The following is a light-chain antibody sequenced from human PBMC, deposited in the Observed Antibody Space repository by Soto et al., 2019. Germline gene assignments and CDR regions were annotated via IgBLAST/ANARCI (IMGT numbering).Light chain of an antibody. J-gene: IGLJ1*01. CDR1: SSDVGGYNY. CDR3: SSFTSSRADG. Sequence: QSVLAQPASVSRSPGQSITISCTGTSSDVGGYNYVSWYQQQSGKAPKLMIHEVSNRPSGVSTRFSGSKSGNTASLTISGLQAEDEADYYCSSFTSSRADGVGIGTKVTVL. CDR2: EVS. V-gene: IGLV2-14*01.